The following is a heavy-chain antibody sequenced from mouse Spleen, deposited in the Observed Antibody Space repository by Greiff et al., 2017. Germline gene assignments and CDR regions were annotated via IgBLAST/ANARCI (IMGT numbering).Heavy chain of an antibody. J-gene: IGHJ3*01. CDR2: ISYDGSN. V-gene: IGHV3-6*01. CDR1: GYSITSGYY. CDR3: ARGSKTWFAY. Sequence: EVQVVESGPGLVKPSQSLSLTCSVTGYSITSGYYWNWIRQFPGNKLEWMGYISYDGSNNYNPSLKNRISITRDTSKNQFFLKLNSVTTEDTATYYCARGSKTWFAYWGQGTLVTVSA. D-gene: IGHD1-1*01.